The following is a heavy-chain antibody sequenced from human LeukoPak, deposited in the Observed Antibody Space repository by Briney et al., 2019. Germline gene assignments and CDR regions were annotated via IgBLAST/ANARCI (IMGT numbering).Heavy chain of an antibody. J-gene: IGHJ4*02. D-gene: IGHD6-13*01. CDR1: GGTFSSYA. CDR2: IIPIFGTA. CDR3: ARDSSSRTYFDY. V-gene: IGHV1-69*05. Sequence: SVKVSCKASGGTFSSYAISWVRQAPGQGLEWMGRIIPIFGTANYAQKFQGRVTITTDESTSTAYMELSSLRSEDTAVYYCARDSSSRTYFDYWGQGTLVTVSS.